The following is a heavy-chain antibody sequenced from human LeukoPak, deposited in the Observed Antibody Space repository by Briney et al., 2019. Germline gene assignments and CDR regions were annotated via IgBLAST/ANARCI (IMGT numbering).Heavy chain of an antibody. V-gene: IGHV3-74*01. Sequence: PGGSLRLSCAASGFTFSTCWMHWVRQAPGKGLVWVSRVNGDGSSTNYADSVKGRFTISRDNAKNTLYLQMNSLRAEDTAVYYCARDMATVTTIDYWGQGTLVTVSS. CDR1: GFTFSTCW. J-gene: IGHJ4*02. D-gene: IGHD4-17*01. CDR3: ARDMATVTTIDY. CDR2: VNGDGSST.